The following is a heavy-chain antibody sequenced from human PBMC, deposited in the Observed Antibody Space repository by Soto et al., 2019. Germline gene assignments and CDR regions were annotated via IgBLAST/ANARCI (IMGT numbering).Heavy chain of an antibody. D-gene: IGHD6-19*01. CDR1: GGTFSSYA. Sequence: QVQLVQSGAEVKKPGSSVKVSCKASGGTFSSYAISWVRQAPGQGLEWMGGIIPIFGTANYAQKFQGRVTITANESPSTDYMELSSLRSEDTAVYYCAGVAGTGYYYYGMDVWGQGSTVTVSS. J-gene: IGHJ6*02. CDR3: AGVAGTGYYYYGMDV. CDR2: IIPIFGTA. V-gene: IGHV1-69*01.